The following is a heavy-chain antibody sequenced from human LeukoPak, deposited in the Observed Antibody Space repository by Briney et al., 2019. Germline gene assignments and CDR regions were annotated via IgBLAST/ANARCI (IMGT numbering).Heavy chain of an antibody. J-gene: IGHJ4*02. CDR3: AKDPRGDCSGGSCHYLDY. V-gene: IGHV3-23*01. D-gene: IGHD2-15*01. CDR1: GFTFSSYA. Sequence: GGSLRLPCAASGFTFSSYAMSWVRQAPGKGLEWVSAISGSGGSTYYADSVKGRFAISRDNSKNTLYLQMNSLRAEDTALYYCAKDPRGDCSGGSCHYLDYWGQGTLVSVSS. CDR2: ISGSGGST.